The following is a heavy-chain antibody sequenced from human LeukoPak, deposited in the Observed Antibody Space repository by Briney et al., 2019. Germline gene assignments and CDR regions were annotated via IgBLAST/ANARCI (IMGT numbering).Heavy chain of an antibody. CDR2: ISHSGSI. CDR3: ARGRKQQLVRTTYNWFDP. V-gene: IGHV4-34*01. CDR1: GGSFSGYY. D-gene: IGHD6-13*01. J-gene: IGHJ5*02. Sequence: SETLSLTCAVYGGSFSGYYWNWLRQPPGKGLEWIGEISHSGSINYNPSLKSRVTISVDRSKNQFPLNLTSVTAADTALYYCARGRKQQLVRTTYNWFDPWGQGTLVTVSS.